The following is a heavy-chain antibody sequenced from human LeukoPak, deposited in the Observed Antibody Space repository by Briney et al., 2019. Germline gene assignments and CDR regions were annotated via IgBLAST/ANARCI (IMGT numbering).Heavy chain of an antibody. D-gene: IGHD6-13*01. CDR3: AKDLLRYSSRWYTLWDY. V-gene: IGHV3-23*01. J-gene: IGHJ4*02. CDR2: ISGSGGST. Sequence: GGSLRLSCAASGFTFSSYAMSWVRQAPGKGLEWVSAISGSGGSTYYADSVKGRFTISRDNSKNTLYLQMNSLRAEDTAVYYCAKDLLRYSSRWYTLWDYWGQGTLVTVSS. CDR1: GFTFSSYA.